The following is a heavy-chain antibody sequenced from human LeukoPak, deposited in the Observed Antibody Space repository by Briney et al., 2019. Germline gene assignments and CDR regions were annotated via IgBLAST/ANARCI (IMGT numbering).Heavy chain of an antibody. V-gene: IGHV3-23*01. Sequence: GGSLRLSCAASGFTFSSYAMTWVRQAPGKGLEWVSAISGSGDITYYADSVKGRFTTSRDNSKNTLYLQMNSLRAEDTAIYYCAKDQGYYGSGSYKEYFQHWGQGTLVTVSS. J-gene: IGHJ1*01. CDR3: AKDQGYYGSGSYKEYFQH. CDR1: GFTFSSYA. CDR2: ISGSGDIT. D-gene: IGHD3-10*01.